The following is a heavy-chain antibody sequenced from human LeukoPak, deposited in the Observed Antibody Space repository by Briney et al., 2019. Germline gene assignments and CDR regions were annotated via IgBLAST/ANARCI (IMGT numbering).Heavy chain of an antibody. Sequence: GASVKVSCKASGYTFTGYYIHWVRQAPGQGLECMGWVNPNSGGTNYAQKFQGRVTMTRDTSISTAYMELSRLRSDDTAVYYCARGRGGSSSSTGDYYYYYYMDVWGKGTTVTVSS. V-gene: IGHV1-2*02. CDR2: VNPNSGGT. D-gene: IGHD6-6*01. CDR3: ARGRGGSSSSTGDYYYYYYMDV. J-gene: IGHJ6*03. CDR1: GYTFTGYY.